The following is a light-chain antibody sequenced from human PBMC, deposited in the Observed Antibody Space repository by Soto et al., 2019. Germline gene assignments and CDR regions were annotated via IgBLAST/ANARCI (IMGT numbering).Light chain of an antibody. CDR3: SSYSGSTTLGVV. Sequence: QSVLTQPASVSGSPGQSITISCTGTASDVGGYNSVSWYQQLPGKAPKLMIYDVSTRPSGVSSSLSGSKSGSTASLTISGLQSEDEADYYGSSYSGSTTLGVVFGGGTKLTVL. J-gene: IGLJ2*01. CDR2: DVS. V-gene: IGLV2-14*01. CDR1: ASDVGGYNS.